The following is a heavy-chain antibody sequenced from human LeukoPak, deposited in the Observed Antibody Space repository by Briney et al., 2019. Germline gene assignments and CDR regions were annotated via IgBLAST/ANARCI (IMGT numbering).Heavy chain of an antibody. CDR3: GRRPVAQDFDY. V-gene: IGHV4-4*02. D-gene: IGHD6-19*01. Sequence: PSGTLSLTCALPGGSITSTNWWGWVRQPPGKGRGWVWAIFHTGRTNYHPSPKSRVTISAAKSKNQLSLKLSSVSAAKTAVNYCGRRPVAQDFDYWGEGNPVTASS. J-gene: IGHJ4*02. CDR2: IFHTGRT. CDR1: GGSITSTNW.